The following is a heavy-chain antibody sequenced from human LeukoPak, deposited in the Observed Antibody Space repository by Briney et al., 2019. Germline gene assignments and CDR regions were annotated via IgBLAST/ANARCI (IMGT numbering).Heavy chain of an antibody. D-gene: IGHD2-2*01. CDR3: ARREVGWVPHYYYYMDV. V-gene: IGHV1-18*01. CDR1: GYTFTSYG. CDR2: ISAYNGNT. Sequence: ASVKVSCKASGYTFTSYGISWVRQAPGQGLEWMGWISAYNGNTNYAQKLQGRVTMTTDTSTSTAYMELRSLRSDDTAVYYCARREVGWVPHYYYYMDVWGKGTTVTVSS. J-gene: IGHJ6*03.